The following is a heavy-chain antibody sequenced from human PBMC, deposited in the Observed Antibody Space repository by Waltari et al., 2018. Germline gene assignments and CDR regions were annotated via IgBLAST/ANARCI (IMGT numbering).Heavy chain of an antibody. D-gene: IGHD1-1*01. Sequence: QVHLVQSGAEVKKPGSSVKVSCKASGGTFGRYAITWVRQAPGQGLEWMGGLIPIFGAPNYAQRFQDRVTITADESTSTVYMELSSLKSEDTALYFCARRQLGGPLDPWGQGTLVTVSS. V-gene: IGHV1-69*12. CDR1: GGTFGRYA. CDR3: ARRQLGGPLDP. J-gene: IGHJ5*02. CDR2: LIPIFGAP.